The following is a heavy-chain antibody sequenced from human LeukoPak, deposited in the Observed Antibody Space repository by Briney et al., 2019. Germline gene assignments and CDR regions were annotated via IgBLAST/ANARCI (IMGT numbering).Heavy chain of an antibody. Sequence: SQTLSLTCAISGDSVSSNSVAWNWFRQSPSRGLEWRGRTYYTSKWNNDYAESVQSRIAVNPDTSKNQFSLYLNSVPLEDTAVYYCARQASRRFDPWGQGTLVTVSS. J-gene: IGHJ5*02. V-gene: IGHV6-1*01. CDR1: GDSVSSNSVA. CDR3: ARQASRRFDP. CDR2: TYYTSKWNN.